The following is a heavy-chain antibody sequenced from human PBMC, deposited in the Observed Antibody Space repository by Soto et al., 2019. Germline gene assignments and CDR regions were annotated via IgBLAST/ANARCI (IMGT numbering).Heavy chain of an antibody. J-gene: IGHJ4*02. D-gene: IGHD2-21*02. Sequence: WGSLRLSCAASGFTFRNFRINWVRHSPLRWLEWIGHIKTWDASTTATYYADSVKGRFTISRDDAKNSLFLEMTSLRGDDTAVYFCARQVYTVVTPFDYWGQGTPVTVSS. CDR3: ARQVYTVVTPFDY. CDR2: IKTWDASTTAT. V-gene: IGHV3-48*01. CDR1: GFTFRNFR.